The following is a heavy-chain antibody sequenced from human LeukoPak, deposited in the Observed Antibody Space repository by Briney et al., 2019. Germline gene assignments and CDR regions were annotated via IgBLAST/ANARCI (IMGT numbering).Heavy chain of an antibody. CDR1: GGSISSYY. V-gene: IGHV4-59*08. Sequence: SETLSLTCTVSGGSISSYYWSWIRQPPGKGLEWIGYIYYSGSTNYNPSLKSRVTISVDTSKNQFSLKLSSVTAADTAVYYCARGEGGAAAGLFDYWGQGTLVTVSS. D-gene: IGHD6-13*01. J-gene: IGHJ4*02. CDR2: IYYSGST. CDR3: ARGEGGAAAGLFDY.